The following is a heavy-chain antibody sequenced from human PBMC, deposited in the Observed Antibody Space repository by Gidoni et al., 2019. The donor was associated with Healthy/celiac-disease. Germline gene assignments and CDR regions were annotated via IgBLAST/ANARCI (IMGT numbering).Heavy chain of an antibody. V-gene: IGHV3-33*01. CDR2: TWYDGSNK. J-gene: IGHJ3*02. CDR1: GFTFSSYG. CDR3: ARDYYDSSGYYYDRDAFDI. D-gene: IGHD3-22*01. Sequence: QVQLVESGGGVVQPGRSLRLSCAASGFTFSSYGIHWVRQAPGKGLEWVAVTWYDGSNKYDADSVKGRFTISRDNSKNTLYLQMNSLRAEDTAVYYCARDYYDSSGYYYDRDAFDIWGQGTMVTVSS.